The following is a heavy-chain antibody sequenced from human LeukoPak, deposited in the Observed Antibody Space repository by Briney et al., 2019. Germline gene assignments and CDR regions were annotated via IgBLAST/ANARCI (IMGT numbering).Heavy chain of an antibody. Sequence: SQTLSLTCTVSGGSISSGDYYWSWLRQPPGKGLEWIGYIYYSGSTYYNPSLKSRVTISVDTSKNQFSLKLSSVTAADTAVYYCARSHNWGPFDYWGQGTLVTVSS. CDR3: ARSHNWGPFDY. CDR2: IYYSGST. V-gene: IGHV4-30-4*08. D-gene: IGHD7-27*01. CDR1: GGSISSGDYY. J-gene: IGHJ4*02.